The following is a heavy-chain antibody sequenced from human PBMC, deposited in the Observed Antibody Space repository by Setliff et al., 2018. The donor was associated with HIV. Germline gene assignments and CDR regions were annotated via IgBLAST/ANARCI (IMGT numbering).Heavy chain of an antibody. CDR2: IYTTGST. D-gene: IGHD3-22*01. CDR1: GYSISSGYY. CDR3: ARAMGSSGYYEVWYYYGMDV. V-gene: IGHV4-38-2*01. J-gene: IGHJ6*02. Sequence: PSETLSLTCAVSGYSISSGYYWGWIRQPAGKGLEWIGRIYTTGSTNYNPSLKSRVTISVDTSKNQFSLKLSSVTAADTAVYYCARAMGSSGYYEVWYYYGMDVWGQGTTVTVSS.